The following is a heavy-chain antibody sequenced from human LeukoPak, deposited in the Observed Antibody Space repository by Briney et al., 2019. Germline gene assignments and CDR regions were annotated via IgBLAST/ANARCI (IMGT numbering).Heavy chain of an antibody. Sequence: GASVKVSCKASGYTFTGYYMHWVRQAPGQGLEWMGWINPNSGGTNYAQKFQGWVTMTRDTSISTAYMELSRLRSEDTAMYYCARSPYGTSSSDYWGQGTLVTVSS. J-gene: IGHJ4*02. CDR1: GYTFTGYY. CDR3: ARSPYGTSSSDY. V-gene: IGHV1-2*04. D-gene: IGHD6-6*01. CDR2: INPNSGGT.